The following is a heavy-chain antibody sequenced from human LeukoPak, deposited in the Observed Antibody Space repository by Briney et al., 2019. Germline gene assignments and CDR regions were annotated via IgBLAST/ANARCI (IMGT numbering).Heavy chain of an antibody. CDR1: GGSISSGSYY. J-gene: IGHJ4*02. CDR3: ASTLQWLSTYFDY. V-gene: IGHV4-61*02. Sequence: SQTLSLTCTVSGGSISSGSYYWSWIRQPAGKGLEWIGRIYTSGSTNYNPSLKSRVTISVDTSKNQFSLKLSSVTAADTAVYYCASTLQWLSTYFDYWGQGALVTVSS. CDR2: IYTSGST. D-gene: IGHD6-19*01.